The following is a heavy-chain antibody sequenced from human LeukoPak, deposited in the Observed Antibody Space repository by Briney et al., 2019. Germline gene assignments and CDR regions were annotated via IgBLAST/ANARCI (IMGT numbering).Heavy chain of an antibody. V-gene: IGHV1-2*02. J-gene: IGHJ4*02. D-gene: IGHD2-2*01. CDR1: GYTFTDNY. CDR3: ARDQRYCSSSSCPWEPFDY. CDR2: IYPNSGGT. Sequence: ASVKVSCKASGYTFTDNYVHWVRQVPGQGLEWMGWIYPNSGGTNYAQKFQGRVTMTRDTSITTAYLDLSGLRSDDTAVYYCARDQRYCSSSSCPWEPFDYWGQGTLVTVSS.